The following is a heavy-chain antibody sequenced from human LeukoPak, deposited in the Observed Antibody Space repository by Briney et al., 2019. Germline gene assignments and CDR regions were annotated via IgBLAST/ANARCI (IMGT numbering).Heavy chain of an antibody. Sequence: SETLSLTCTVSGGSISSGDYYWSWIRQPPGKGLEWIGYIYYSGSTYYNPSLKSRVTISVDTSKNQFSLKLSSVTAADTAVYYCAGDTAMGYSLNSYYYYGMDVWGQGTTVTVSS. D-gene: IGHD5-18*01. CDR2: IYYSGST. CDR1: GGSISSGDYY. CDR3: AGDTAMGYSLNSYYYYGMDV. V-gene: IGHV4-30-4*01. J-gene: IGHJ6*02.